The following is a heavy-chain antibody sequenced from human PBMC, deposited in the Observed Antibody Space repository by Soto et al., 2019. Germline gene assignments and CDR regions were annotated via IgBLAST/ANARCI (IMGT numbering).Heavy chain of an antibody. J-gene: IGHJ6*02. D-gene: IGHD6-13*01. V-gene: IGHV3-53*02. Sequence: EVQLVETGGGLIQPGGSLRLSCAVSGFTVSTNYMSWVRQAPGKGLEWVSVIYYDDGSTYYADSVKGRFSISRDSSRNTLYLQMNSLRAVDTAVYYCASGQQVILRYYYGLDVWGQGTTVTVSS. CDR2: IYYDDGST. CDR1: GFTVSTNY. CDR3: ASGQQVILRYYYGLDV.